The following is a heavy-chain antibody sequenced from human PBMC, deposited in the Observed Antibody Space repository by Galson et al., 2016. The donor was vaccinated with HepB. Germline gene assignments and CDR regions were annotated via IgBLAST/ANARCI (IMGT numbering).Heavy chain of an antibody. CDR1: GGTFSNYA. D-gene: IGHD2-2*01. J-gene: IGHJ6*02. CDR2: IIPIFGTA. CDR3: ANRVHPAAGEVYYYYTMDV. Sequence: SVKVSCKASGGTFSNYAISWVRQAPGQGLEWVGGIIPIFGTANYAHNFQGRVTITADESTSTFYMELNNLRSEDTAVYFCANRVHPAAGEVYYYYTMDVWGQGTTVTVSS. V-gene: IGHV1-69*01.